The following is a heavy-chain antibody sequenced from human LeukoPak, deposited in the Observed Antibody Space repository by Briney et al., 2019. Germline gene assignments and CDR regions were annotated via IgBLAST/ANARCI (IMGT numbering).Heavy chain of an antibody. D-gene: IGHD5-18*01. V-gene: IGHV4-59*01. Sequence: SETLSLTCTVSGGSISSYYWSWIRQPPGKGLEWIGYIYYSGSTNYNPSLKSRVTISVDTSKNQFSLKLSSVTAADTAVYYCARPPSHTAMVIFDYWGQGTLVTVSS. CDR2: IYYSGST. CDR1: GGSISSYY. CDR3: ARPPSHTAMVIFDY. J-gene: IGHJ4*02.